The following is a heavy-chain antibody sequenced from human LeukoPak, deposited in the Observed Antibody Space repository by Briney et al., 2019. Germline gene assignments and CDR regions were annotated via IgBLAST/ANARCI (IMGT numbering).Heavy chain of an antibody. CDR1: GFTFRSYP. CDR2: ISGSGGST. CDR3: ANERTQTTSFDY. D-gene: IGHD2/OR15-2a*01. V-gene: IGHV3-23*01. Sequence: PGGSLRLSCAASGFTFRSYPMNWVRQAPGKGLEWVSTISGSGGSTYYADSVKGRFTISRDNSKNTLYLQMNRLRAEDTAIYYCANERTQTTSFDYWGQGTLVTVSS. J-gene: IGHJ4*02.